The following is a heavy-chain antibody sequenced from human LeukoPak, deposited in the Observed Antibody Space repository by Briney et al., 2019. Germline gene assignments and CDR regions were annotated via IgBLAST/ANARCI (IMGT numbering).Heavy chain of an antibody. CDR1: GGSISGYY. D-gene: IGHD2-15*01. J-gene: IGHJ6*02. Sequence: ASETLSLTCIVSGGSISGYYWSWIRQPAGKGLEWIGSIYYSGSTYYNPSLKSRVTISVDTSKNQFSLKLSSVTAADTAVYYCARTLRVGPYCMDVWGQGTTVTVSS. V-gene: IGHV4-59*01. CDR3: ARTLRVGPYCMDV. CDR2: IYYSGST.